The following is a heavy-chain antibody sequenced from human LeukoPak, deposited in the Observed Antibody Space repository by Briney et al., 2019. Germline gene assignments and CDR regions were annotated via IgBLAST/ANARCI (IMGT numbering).Heavy chain of an antibody. CDR3: ARGVAVEGDY. CDR2: IYYSGST. CDR1: GGSISSSSYY. V-gene: IGHV4-39*07. Sequence: QLQLQESGPGLVKPSETLSLTCTVSGGSISSSSYYWGWIRQPPGKGLEWVGSIYYSGSTYYNPSLKSRVTISVDTSKNQFSLKLSSVTAADTAVYYCARGVAVEGDYWGQGTLVTVSS. D-gene: IGHD6-19*01. J-gene: IGHJ4*02.